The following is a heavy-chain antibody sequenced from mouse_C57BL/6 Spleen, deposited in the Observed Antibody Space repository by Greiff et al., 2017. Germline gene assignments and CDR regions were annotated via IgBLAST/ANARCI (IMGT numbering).Heavy chain of an antibody. V-gene: IGHV1-85*01. CDR2: ICPGGGST. CDR3: AKSGSNYDYFDY. CDR1: GYTFTSYA. Sequence: VQLQESGAGLVKPGASVKLSCKASGYTFTSYAINWVQQRPGQGLEWIGWICPGGGSTKYNEKFKGKATFTEDTSSITAYMRLLSLASEASAFYSCAKSGSNYDYFDYWGQGTTLTVSS. J-gene: IGHJ2*01. D-gene: IGHD2-5*01.